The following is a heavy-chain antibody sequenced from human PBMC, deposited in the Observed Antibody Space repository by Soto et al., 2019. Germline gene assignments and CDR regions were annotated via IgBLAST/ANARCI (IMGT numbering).Heavy chain of an antibody. J-gene: IGHJ4*02. CDR1: GGTFSIYA. CDR2: IIPIIGTR. CDR3: ARDLGSGYDPGDY. D-gene: IGHD5-12*01. V-gene: IGHV1-69*05. Sequence: QVQLVQSGAEVKKPGSSVKVSCKASGGTFSIYAVSWVRQAPGQGLEWMGGIIPIIGTRNYAQRFQGRITITWDESTSTAYMELSSLKSEDTAVYYCARDLGSGYDPGDYWGQGTLVTVSS.